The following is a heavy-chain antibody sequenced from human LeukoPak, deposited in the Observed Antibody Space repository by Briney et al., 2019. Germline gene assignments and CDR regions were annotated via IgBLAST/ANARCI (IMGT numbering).Heavy chain of an antibody. J-gene: IGHJ6*02. Sequence: ASVKVSCAASGYTFTGYSMHWVRQAPGQGLEWMGWINPNSGGTNYAQKFQGRVTMTRDTSISTAYMELSRLRSDDTAVYYCARVDSRAYYYGMDVWGQGTTVTVSS. V-gene: IGHV1-2*02. CDR2: INPNSGGT. D-gene: IGHD3-9*01. CDR3: ARVDSRAYYYGMDV. CDR1: GYTFTGYS.